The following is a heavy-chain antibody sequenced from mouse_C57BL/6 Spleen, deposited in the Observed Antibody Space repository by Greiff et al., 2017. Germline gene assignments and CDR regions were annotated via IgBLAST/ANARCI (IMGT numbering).Heavy chain of an antibody. CDR3: ASLLWLAY. CDR2: INPNNGGT. CDR1: GYTFTDYY. D-gene: IGHD2-1*01. Sequence: EVPLQQSGPELVKPGASVKISCKASGYTFTDYYMNWVKQSHGKSLEWIGDINPNNGGTSYNQKFKGKATLTVDKSASTAYMELRSLTSEDSAVYYCASLLWLAYWGQGTLVTVSA. V-gene: IGHV1-26*01. J-gene: IGHJ3*01.